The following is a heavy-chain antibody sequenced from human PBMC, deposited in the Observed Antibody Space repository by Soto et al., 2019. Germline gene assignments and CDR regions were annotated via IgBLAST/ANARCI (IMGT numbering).Heavy chain of an antibody. D-gene: IGHD5-18*01. Sequence: PSETLSLTCAVYGGSFSGYYWSWIRQPPGKGLEWIGEINHSGSTNYNPSLKSRVTISVDTSKNQFSLKLSSVTAADTAVYYCARNSNQSNNWFDPWGQGTLVTVSS. CDR1: GGSFSGYY. J-gene: IGHJ5*02. CDR2: INHSGST. V-gene: IGHV4-34*01. CDR3: ARNSNQSNNWFDP.